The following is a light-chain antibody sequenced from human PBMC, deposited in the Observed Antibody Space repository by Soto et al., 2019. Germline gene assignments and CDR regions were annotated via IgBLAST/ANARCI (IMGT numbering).Light chain of an antibody. J-gene: IGLJ1*01. CDR2: DVT. CDR3: CSYTNSSAYV. CDR1: SSDVGGYNY. Sequence: VLTQPASVSGSPGQSITISCTGTSSDVGGYNYVSWYQQHPGKAPKLMIYDVTNRPSGVSNRFSGSKSDNTASLTISGLQAEDEADYYCCSYTNSSAYVFGTGTKVTVL. V-gene: IGLV2-14*03.